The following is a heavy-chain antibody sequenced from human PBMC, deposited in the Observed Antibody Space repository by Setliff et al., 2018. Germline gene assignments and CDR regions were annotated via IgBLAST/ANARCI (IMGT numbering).Heavy chain of an antibody. D-gene: IGHD1-26*01. CDR1: DFSISSGYY. J-gene: IGHJ4*02. CDR2: IYHSGST. CDR3: ARDGPGRGVDY. V-gene: IGHV4-38-2*02. Sequence: PSETLSLTCAVSDFSISSGYYWGWIRQPPGKGLEWIGSIYHSGSTYYNPSLKSRVTISVDTSNNQFSLKLSSVTAADTAVYYCARDGPGRGVDYWGQGTLVTVSS.